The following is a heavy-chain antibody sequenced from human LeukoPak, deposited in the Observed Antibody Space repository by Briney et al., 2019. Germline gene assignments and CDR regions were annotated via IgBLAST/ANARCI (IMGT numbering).Heavy chain of an antibody. J-gene: IGHJ5*02. Sequence: SETLSLTCAVYGASFSGYYWSWIRQPPGKGLEWLGEINHSGSTNYNPSLKSRVTISVDTSKNQFSLKLSSVTAADTAVYSCARRLTMVRGVWNWFDPWGQGTLVTVSS. V-gene: IGHV4-34*01. CDR3: ARRLTMVRGVWNWFDP. CDR1: GASFSGYY. D-gene: IGHD3-10*01. CDR2: INHSGST.